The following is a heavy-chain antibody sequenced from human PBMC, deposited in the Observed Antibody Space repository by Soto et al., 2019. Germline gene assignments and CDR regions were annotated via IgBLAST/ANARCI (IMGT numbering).Heavy chain of an antibody. CDR3: TRAGSDPGNFYISNYYAMDV. J-gene: IGHJ6*02. V-gene: IGHV3-53*01. Sequence: GGALRLSCAASGFSVSSDYMSWVRQTPGKGLEWVSLIYSGGDTYYADSVKGRFTISRDISSNTIYLHMTSLRANDTAIYYCTRAGSDPGNFYISNYYAMDVWGRGTTVTVSS. D-gene: IGHD3-10*01. CDR1: GFSVSSDY. CDR2: IYSGGDT.